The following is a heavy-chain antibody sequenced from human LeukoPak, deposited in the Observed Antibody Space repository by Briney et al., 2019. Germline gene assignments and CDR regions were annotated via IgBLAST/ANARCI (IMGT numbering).Heavy chain of an antibody. CDR3: ARVYRASSVYFDY. CDR1: GFTFSSYE. D-gene: IGHD5-12*01. Sequence: PGGSLRLSCAASGFTFSSYEMNWVRQAPGKGLEWVSYISSSGSTIFYADSVKGRFSISRDNAKNSLYPQMNSLRAEDTAVYYCARVYRASSVYFDYWGQGTLVTVSS. CDR2: ISSSGSTI. V-gene: IGHV3-48*03. J-gene: IGHJ4*02.